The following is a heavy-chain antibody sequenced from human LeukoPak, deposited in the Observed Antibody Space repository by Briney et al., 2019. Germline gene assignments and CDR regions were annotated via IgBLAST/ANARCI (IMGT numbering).Heavy chain of an antibody. CDR1: GYTFTSYY. V-gene: IGHV1-46*01. Sequence: ASVKVSCKASGYTFTSYYMHWVRQAPGQGLEWMGIINPSGGSTSYAQKFQGRVTITRDTSTSTVYMELSSLRSEDTAVYYCARDPGSGSYLYYYYYYGMDVWGQGTTVTVSS. CDR3: ARDPGSGSYLYYYYYYGMDV. J-gene: IGHJ6*02. CDR2: INPSGGST. D-gene: IGHD1-26*01.